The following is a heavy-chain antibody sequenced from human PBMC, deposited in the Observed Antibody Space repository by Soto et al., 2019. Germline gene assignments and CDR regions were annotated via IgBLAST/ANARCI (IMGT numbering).Heavy chain of an antibody. Sequence: QITLKESGPTLVKPTQTLTLTCTFSGFSLSTSGVGVGWIRQPPVKALECLALIYWDDDKRYSPSLKSRLTITKDTSKNQVVLTMTNMDPVDTATYYCAHSPGIAVAGWFDYWGQGTLVTVSS. CDR1: GFSLSTSGVG. V-gene: IGHV2-5*02. CDR2: IYWDDDK. D-gene: IGHD6-19*01. CDR3: AHSPGIAVAGWFDY. J-gene: IGHJ4*02.